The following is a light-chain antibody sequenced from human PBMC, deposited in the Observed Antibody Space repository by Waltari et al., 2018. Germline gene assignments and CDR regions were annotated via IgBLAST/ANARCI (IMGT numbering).Light chain of an antibody. V-gene: IGKV3-20*01. CDR3: QQYGSSPLGT. Sequence: EIVLTRSPGTLSLSPGERATLSCRASQSVSSSYLAWYQQKPGQAPRLLIYGASSRATGIPDRFSGSGSGTDFTLTISRLEPEDFAVYYCQQYGSSPLGTFGPGTKVDIK. CDR1: QSVSSSY. CDR2: GAS. J-gene: IGKJ3*01.